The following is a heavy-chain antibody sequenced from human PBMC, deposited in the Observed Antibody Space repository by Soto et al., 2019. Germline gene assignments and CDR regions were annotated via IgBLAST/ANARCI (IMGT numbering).Heavy chain of an antibody. CDR2: ISPDGSDV. J-gene: IGHJ4*02. Sequence: QVVESGGGLVPPGGSLRLSYAASGFPFTNYWMNWVRQTPGKGLMWVSRISPDGSDVGYADSVEGRFTVSRDNAKNTLYLQMHSLRAEDTAMYYCACWGHIVPVAPSDFDRWGQGTLVTVSS. CDR1: GFPFTNYW. V-gene: IGHV3-74*01. D-gene: IGHD2-8*02. CDR3: ACWGHIVPVAPSDFDR.